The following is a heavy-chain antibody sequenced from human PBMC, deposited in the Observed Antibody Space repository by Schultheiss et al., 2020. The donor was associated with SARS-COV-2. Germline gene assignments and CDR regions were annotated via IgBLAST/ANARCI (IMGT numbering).Heavy chain of an antibody. J-gene: IGHJ4*02. CDR2: IYYSGST. CDR3: ARREGGWIDY. V-gene: IGHV4-59*12. Sequence: SETLSLTCTVSGGSISSYYWSWIRQPPGKGLEWIGYIYYSGSTNYNPSLKSRVTISVDKSKNQFSLKLSSVTAADTAVYYCARREGGWIDYWGQGTLVTVSS. D-gene: IGHD3-3*01. CDR1: GGSISSYY.